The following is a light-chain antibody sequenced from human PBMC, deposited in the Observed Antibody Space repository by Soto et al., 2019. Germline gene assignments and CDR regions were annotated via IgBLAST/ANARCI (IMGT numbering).Light chain of an antibody. V-gene: IGKV1-9*01. CDR3: QQVKSYPRT. Sequence: DIRLTQSPSSLSASVGDRVTITCRARQAITNNLAWYQHKTGNPPKLRIYEESTLHSGVPSRFSGRKVGTQFILTIDSLQPEDFATYYCQQVKSYPRTFGGGTQVEIK. J-gene: IGKJ4*01. CDR1: QAITNN. CDR2: EES.